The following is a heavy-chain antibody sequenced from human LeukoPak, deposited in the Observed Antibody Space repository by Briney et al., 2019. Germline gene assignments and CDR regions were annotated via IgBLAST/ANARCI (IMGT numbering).Heavy chain of an antibody. CDR1: GGSISSSSYY. CDR2: IYYSGST. V-gene: IGHV4-39*07. CDR3: ARVGGGSGSYYNVGNWFDP. D-gene: IGHD3-10*01. J-gene: IGHJ5*02. Sequence: SETLSLTCTVSGGSISSSSYYWGWIRQPPGKGLEWIGSIYYSGSTYYNPSLKSRVTISVDTSKNQFSLKLSSVTAADTAVYYCARVGGGSGSYYNVGNWFDPWGQGTLVTVSS.